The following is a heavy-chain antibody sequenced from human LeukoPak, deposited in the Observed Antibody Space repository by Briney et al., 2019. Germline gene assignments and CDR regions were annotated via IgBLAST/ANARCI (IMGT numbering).Heavy chain of an antibody. CDR3: ATRPTLPFGYEFVGWFDP. D-gene: IGHD3-10*01. V-gene: IGHV1-69*04. J-gene: IGHJ5*02. Sequence: ASVKVSCKASGGTFSSYAISWVRQAPGQGLEWMGRIIPILGIANYAQKFQGRVTITADKSTSTAYMELSSLRSEDTAVYYCATRPTLPFGYEFVGWFDPWGQGTLVTVSS. CDR2: IIPILGIA. CDR1: GGTFSSYA.